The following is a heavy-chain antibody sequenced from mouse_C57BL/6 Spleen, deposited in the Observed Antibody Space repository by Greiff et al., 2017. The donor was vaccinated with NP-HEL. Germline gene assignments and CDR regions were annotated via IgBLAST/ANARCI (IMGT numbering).Heavy chain of an antibody. Sequence: VQLQQSGPELVKPGASVKISCKASGYSFTDYNMNWVKQSNGKSLEWIGVINPNYGTTSYNQKFRGKATLTVDQSSSTAYMQLNSLTSEDSAVYYCASNYYGSSYYAMDYWGQGTSVTVSS. CDR2: INPNYGTT. J-gene: IGHJ4*01. CDR1: GYSFTDYN. V-gene: IGHV1-39*01. CDR3: ASNYYGSSYYAMDY. D-gene: IGHD1-1*01.